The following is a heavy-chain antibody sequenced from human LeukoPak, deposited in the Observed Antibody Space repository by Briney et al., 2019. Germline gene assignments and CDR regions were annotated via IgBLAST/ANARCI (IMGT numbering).Heavy chain of an antibody. CDR3: ARVVHYYDSSGYYGPPLDY. CDR1: GGTFSSYA. J-gene: IGHJ4*02. Sequence: GASVKVSCKASGGTFSSYAISWVRQAPGQGLEWMGGIIPIFGTANYAQKFQGRVTITVDESTSTAYMELGSLRSEDTAVYYCARVVHYYDSSGYYGPPLDYWGQGTLVTVSS. CDR2: IIPIFGTA. V-gene: IGHV1-69*13. D-gene: IGHD3-22*01.